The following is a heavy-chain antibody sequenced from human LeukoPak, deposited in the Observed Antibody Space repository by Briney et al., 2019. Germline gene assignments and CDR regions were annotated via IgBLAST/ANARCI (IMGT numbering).Heavy chain of an antibody. CDR1: GFTFSTNL. CDR2: ISYAGTNE. D-gene: IGHD1-14*01. V-gene: IGHV3-30*04. Sequence: GGSVRLSCAASGFTFSTNLIHWVRQALGKGLEGVALISYAGTNEYYADSVAGRFTISSDNSKNTLYLQMSSLTAEDTAVYYCARGSENYYYIDVWGKGTTVAVSS. CDR3: ARGSENYYYIDV. J-gene: IGHJ6*03.